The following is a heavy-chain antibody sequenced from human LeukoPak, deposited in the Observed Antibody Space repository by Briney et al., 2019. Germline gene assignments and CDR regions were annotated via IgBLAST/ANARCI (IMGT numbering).Heavy chain of an antibody. CDR3: ARDTGYDILTGYSDPFDY. CDR1: GYTFTSYG. D-gene: IGHD3-9*01. Sequence: ASVKVSCKASGYTFTSYGISWVRQAPGQGLEWMGWISAYNGNTNYAQKLQGRVTMTTDRSTSTAYMELRSLRSDDTAVYYCARDTGYDILTGYSDPFDYWGQGTLVTVSS. CDR2: ISAYNGNT. J-gene: IGHJ4*02. V-gene: IGHV1-18*01.